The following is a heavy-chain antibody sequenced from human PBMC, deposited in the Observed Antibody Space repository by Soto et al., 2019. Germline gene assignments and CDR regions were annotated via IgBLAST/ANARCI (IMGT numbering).Heavy chain of an antibody. J-gene: IGHJ4*02. Sequence: EVQLLESGGGLVQPGGSLRLSCAASGFSFSSYAMVWVRQAPGKGLEWVSVISAGGGRLYFADSVKGRFTISRDNTKNVLSLEMNSLRAEDTATYFCAKGSIEYRASVDNWGQGTLVVVSS. CDR3: AKGSIEYRASVDN. D-gene: IGHD5-12*01. CDR1: GFSFSSYA. CDR2: ISAGGGRL. V-gene: IGHV3-23*01.